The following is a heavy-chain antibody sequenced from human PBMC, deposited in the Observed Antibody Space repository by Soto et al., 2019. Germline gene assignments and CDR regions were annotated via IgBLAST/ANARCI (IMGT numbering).Heavy chain of an antibody. CDR1: GFSLSTPGVG. Sequence: QITLKESGPTPVAPTQTLTLTCTVSGFSLSTPGVGVGWIRQPPGKALECLALIYWDDHKSYSPSLGSRLTITKDTSKNQVVLTLTNMDPVDAGIYYCAQGNFDYSRPTVGWFDPWGQGMQVTVSS. J-gene: IGHJ5*02. V-gene: IGHV2-5*02. D-gene: IGHD6-13*01. CDR2: IYWDDHK. CDR3: AQGNFDYSRPTVGWFDP.